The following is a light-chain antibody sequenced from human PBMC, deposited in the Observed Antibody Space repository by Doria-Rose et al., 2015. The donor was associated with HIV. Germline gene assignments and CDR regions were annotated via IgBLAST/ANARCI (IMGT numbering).Light chain of an antibody. CDR2: DGS. CDR1: QSFSSTY. CDR3: HQYGTSWT. V-gene: IGKV3-20*01. Sequence: DIVMTQSPGTLSLSPGERATLPCRAGQSFSSTYLAWYQQKPGQAPNLLIYDGSTRATGIPDRFSASGSGTDFTLTINRLEPEDFALYYCHQYGTSWTFGQGTKVEI. J-gene: IGKJ1*01.